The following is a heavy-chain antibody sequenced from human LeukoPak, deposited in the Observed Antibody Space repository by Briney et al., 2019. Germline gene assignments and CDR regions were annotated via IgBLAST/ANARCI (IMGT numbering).Heavy chain of an antibody. CDR2: ISGSGGST. CDR3: ARVVGGNWFDP. D-gene: IGHD3-10*01. CDR1: GFTSSSYA. V-gene: IGHV3-23*01. J-gene: IGHJ5*02. Sequence: HPGGSLRLSCAASGFTSSSYALSWVRQAPGEGLEWVSAISGSGGSTYYADSVTGRLTISRGNSKNTLYLQMNSRRAEDTAVYYCARVVGGNWFDPWGQGTLVTVSS.